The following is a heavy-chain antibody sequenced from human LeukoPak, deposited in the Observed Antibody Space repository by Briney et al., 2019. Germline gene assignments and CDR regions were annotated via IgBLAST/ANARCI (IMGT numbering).Heavy chain of an antibody. Sequence: PGGSLRLSCAASGFTFDDYAMHWVRRAPGKGLEWVSSISWNSGSIGYADSVKGRFTISRDNAKNSLYLQMNSLRAEDTALYYCARDTPMVRGLCDYWGQGTLVTVSS. J-gene: IGHJ4*02. D-gene: IGHD3-10*01. CDR1: GFTFDDYA. V-gene: IGHV3-9*01. CDR3: ARDTPMVRGLCDY. CDR2: ISWNSGSI.